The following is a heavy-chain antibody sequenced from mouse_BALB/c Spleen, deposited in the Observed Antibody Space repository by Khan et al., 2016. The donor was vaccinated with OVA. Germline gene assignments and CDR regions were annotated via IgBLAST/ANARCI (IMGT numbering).Heavy chain of an antibody. CDR1: GYTFTSYW. D-gene: IGHD2-5*01. V-gene: IGHV1S81*02. CDR3: ARIRKRVTYALDY. Sequence: QVQLKESGAELVKASPSVKMSCKASGYTFTSYWVRWVKRQLPQGILWFAENNPTNGSTYYNEEFKSKTTLTVDKSSSPSYLLFSGVTIEDSAAYYCARIRKRVTYALDYWGQGTTLTVSS. CDR2: NNPTNGST. J-gene: IGHJ4*01.